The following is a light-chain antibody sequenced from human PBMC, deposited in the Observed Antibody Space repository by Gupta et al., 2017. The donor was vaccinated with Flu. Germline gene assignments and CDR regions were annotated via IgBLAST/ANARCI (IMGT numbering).Light chain of an antibody. V-gene: IGKV3-15*01. CDR3: QQYCEYSNT. CDR1: QSVGST. Sequence: RARTQSPATMSVSPGDSSALSCSVIQSVGSTLAWYQRKPGQAPRLLIYSASARATGVPERFSGSGSGTEFTLNINCLQSEDFAVYYCQQYCEYSNTFGRGTKVEIK. CDR2: SAS. J-gene: IGKJ4*01.